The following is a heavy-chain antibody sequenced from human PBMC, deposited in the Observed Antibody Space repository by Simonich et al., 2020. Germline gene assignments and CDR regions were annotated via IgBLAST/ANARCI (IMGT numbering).Heavy chain of an antibody. CDR2: ISYDGSNK. CDR3: AREGLLLDAFDI. Sequence: QVQLVESGGGVVQPGRSLRLSCAASGFTFSSYAMHWVRQAPGKGLERVAVISYDGSNKYYADSVKGRFTISRDNSKNTLYLQMNSLRAEDTAVYYCAREGLLLDAFDIWGQGTMVTVSS. CDR1: GFTFSSYA. J-gene: IGHJ3*02. D-gene: IGHD2-15*01. V-gene: IGHV3-30*07.